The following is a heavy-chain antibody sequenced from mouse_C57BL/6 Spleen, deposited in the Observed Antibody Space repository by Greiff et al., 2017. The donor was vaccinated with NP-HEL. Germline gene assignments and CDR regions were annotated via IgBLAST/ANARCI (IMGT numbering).Heavy chain of an antibody. Sequence: VQLQQSGAELAKPGASVKLSCKASGYTFTSYWMHWVKQRPGQGLEWIGYINPSSGYTKYNQKFKDKATLTADKSSSTSYMKLSSLTYEDSAVYYGVRSVWMLRDYFDYWGQGTTLTVSS. CDR1: GYTFTSYW. CDR3: VRSVWMLRDYFDY. J-gene: IGHJ2*01. V-gene: IGHV1-7*01. D-gene: IGHD3-3*01. CDR2: INPSSGYT.